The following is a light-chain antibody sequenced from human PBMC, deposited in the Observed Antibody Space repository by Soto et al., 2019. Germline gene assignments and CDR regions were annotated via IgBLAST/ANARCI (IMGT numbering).Light chain of an antibody. CDR1: SSDVGDYNY. Sequence: QSALTQPASVSGSPGQSITISCTGTSSDVGDYNYVSWYQQHPGKAPKLIIYEVSHRLSGVSNRFSGSKSGHTASLTISGLQDDDEADYYCSSSITNNIVVFDGGTKLTVL. J-gene: IGLJ2*01. V-gene: IGLV2-14*01. CDR3: SSSITNNIVV. CDR2: EVS.